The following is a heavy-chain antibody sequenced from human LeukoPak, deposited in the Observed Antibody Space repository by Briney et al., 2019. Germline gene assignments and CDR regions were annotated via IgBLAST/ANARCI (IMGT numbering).Heavy chain of an antibody. V-gene: IGHV3-53*04. CDR2: IYSGGST. J-gene: IGHJ4*02. CDR3: ARDPGSDYYDSSGYYDY. Sequence: GGSLRLSCAASGFTVSSNYMSWVRQAPGKGLEWVSVIYSGGSTYYADSVKGRFTISRHNSKNTLYLQMSSLRAEDTAVYYCARDPGSDYYDSSGYYDYWGQGTLVTVSS. D-gene: IGHD3-22*01. CDR1: GFTVSSNY.